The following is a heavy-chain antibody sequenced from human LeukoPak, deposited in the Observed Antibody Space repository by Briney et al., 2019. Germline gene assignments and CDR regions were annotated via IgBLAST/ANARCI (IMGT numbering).Heavy chain of an antibody. D-gene: IGHD3-22*01. CDR3: ARGLFLSGYLDAFDI. J-gene: IGHJ3*02. CDR2: ISSSGSTI. CDR1: GFTFSDYY. V-gene: IGHV3-11*01. Sequence: GGSLRLSCAASGFTFSDYYMSWLRQAPGKGLEWVSYISSSGSTIYYADSVKGRCTISRDNSKNTLYLQMNSLRVEDTAVYYCARGLFLSGYLDAFDIWGQGTVVTVSS.